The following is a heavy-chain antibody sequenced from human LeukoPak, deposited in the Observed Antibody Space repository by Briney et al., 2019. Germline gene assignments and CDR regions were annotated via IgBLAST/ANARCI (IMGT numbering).Heavy chain of an antibody. CDR3: ARTTGAYYDFWSGYRFDAFDI. D-gene: IGHD3-3*01. CDR1: GYTFTGYY. Sequence: ASVKVSCKASGYTFTGYYMHWARQAPGQGLEWMGWINPNSGGTNYAQKFQGRVTMTRDTSISTAYMELSRLRSDDTAVYYCARTTGAYYDFWSGYRFDAFDIWGQGTMVTVSS. CDR2: INPNSGGT. J-gene: IGHJ3*02. V-gene: IGHV1-2*02.